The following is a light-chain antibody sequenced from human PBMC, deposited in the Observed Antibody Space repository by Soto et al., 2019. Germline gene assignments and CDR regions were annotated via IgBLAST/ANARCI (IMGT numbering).Light chain of an antibody. V-gene: IGKV1-5*01. CDR1: QSIGSW. Sequence: DTQMTQSPSTLSASVGDRVTITCRASQSIGSWLAWYQQKPGKAPKLLIYDASSLESGVPSRFSGSGSGTEFTLTISSLQPDDFETYYCQQYDNYPLTLGGGTKVDIK. CDR3: QQYDNYPLT. J-gene: IGKJ4*01. CDR2: DAS.